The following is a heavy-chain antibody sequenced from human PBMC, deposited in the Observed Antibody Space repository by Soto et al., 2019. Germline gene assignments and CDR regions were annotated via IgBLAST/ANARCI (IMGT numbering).Heavy chain of an antibody. V-gene: IGHV5-51*01. J-gene: IGHJ4*02. D-gene: IGHD3-10*01. CDR1: GYSFTSYW. CDR2: IYPGDSDT. Sequence: PGESLKISFKGSGYSFTSYWICWVRQMPVKGLEWMGIIYPGDSDTRYSPSFQGQVTISADKSISTAYLQWSSLKASDTAMYYCATTLAFGQLFTGFDYWGQRTLVTVCS. CDR3: ATTLAFGQLFTGFDY.